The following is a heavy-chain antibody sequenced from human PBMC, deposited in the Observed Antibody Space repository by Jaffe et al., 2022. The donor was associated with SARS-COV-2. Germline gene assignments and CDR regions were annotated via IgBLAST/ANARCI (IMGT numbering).Heavy chain of an antibody. CDR1: GGSIGNYY. V-gene: IGHV4-59*01. CDR3: ARDVIGPTGTPVAFDI. Sequence: QVQLQESGPGLVKPSETLSLICTVSGGSIGNYYWNWIRQSPGKGLEWIGLTHNSGTSRYNPSLTSRVTISVDTSKNQISLKLTSVTAADTAVYFCARDVIGPTGTPVAFDIWGQGTMVTVSS. J-gene: IGHJ3*02. D-gene: IGHD6-13*01. CDR2: THNSGTS.